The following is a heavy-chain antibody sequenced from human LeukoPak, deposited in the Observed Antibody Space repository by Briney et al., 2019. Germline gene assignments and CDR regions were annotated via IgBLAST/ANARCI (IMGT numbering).Heavy chain of an antibody. CDR1: GYTFTRYI. Sequence: ASVKVSCKAPGYTFTRYIMHWVRQAPGQRLEWMGWINAGNGNTKYSQKFQGRVTITRDTSASTAYMDLSSLRSEDMAVYYCARGRDISSSWYFDYWGQGTLVTVSS. CDR2: INAGNGNT. J-gene: IGHJ4*02. V-gene: IGHV1-3*01. CDR3: ARGRDISSSWYFDY. D-gene: IGHD6-13*01.